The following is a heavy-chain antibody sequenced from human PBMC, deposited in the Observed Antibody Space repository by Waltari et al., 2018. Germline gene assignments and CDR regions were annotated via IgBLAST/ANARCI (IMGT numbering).Heavy chain of an antibody. CDR1: GFTFSSYA. D-gene: IGHD5-18*01. CDR3: AKDTTVDTAMSIQGIGGMDV. V-gene: IGHV3-23*04. Sequence: EVQLVESGGGLVQPGGSLRLSCAASGFTFSSYAMSWVRQAPGKGLEWVSAISGRGGSTYYAESVKGRFTISRDNSKNTLYRQRNSLRAEDTAVYYCAKDTTVDTAMSIQGIGGMDVWGQGTTVTVSS. CDR2: ISGRGGST. J-gene: IGHJ6*02.